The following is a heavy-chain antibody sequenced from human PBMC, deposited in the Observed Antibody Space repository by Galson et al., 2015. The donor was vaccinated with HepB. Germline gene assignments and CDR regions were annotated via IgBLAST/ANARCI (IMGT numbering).Heavy chain of an antibody. CDR2: INSDGSST. D-gene: IGHD3-9*01. J-gene: IGHJ4*02. Sequence: SLRLSCAASGFTFRSYWMHWVRQAPGKGLVWVSCINSDGSSTSYADSVKGRFTISRDNAENTLYLQMNSLRAEDTAVYYCARTNYDILTGYYDDFDYWGQGTLVTVSS. V-gene: IGHV3-74*01. CDR3: ARTNYDILTGYYDDFDY. CDR1: GFTFRSYW.